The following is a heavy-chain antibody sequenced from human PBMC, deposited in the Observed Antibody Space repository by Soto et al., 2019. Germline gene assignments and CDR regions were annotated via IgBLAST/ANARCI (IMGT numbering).Heavy chain of an antibody. J-gene: IGHJ3*02. CDR1: GFTVSSNY. Sequence: EVQLVETGGGLIQPGGSLRLSCAASGFTVSSNYMSWVRQAPGKGLEWVSVIYSGGSTYYADSVKGRFTISRDNSKNTLYLQMNSLRAEDTAVYYCAREVSAGAMTTVTTRAFDIWGQGTMVTVSS. CDR3: AREVSAGAMTTVTTRAFDI. D-gene: IGHD4-17*01. V-gene: IGHV3-53*02. CDR2: IYSGGST.